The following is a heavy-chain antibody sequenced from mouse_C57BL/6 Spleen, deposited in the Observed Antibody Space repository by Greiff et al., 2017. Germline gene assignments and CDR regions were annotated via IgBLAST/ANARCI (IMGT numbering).Heavy chain of an antibody. D-gene: IGHD1-1*01. CDR2: IDPSDSYT. CDR3: AFITTVVASDY. V-gene: IGHV1-59*01. CDR1: GYTFTSYW. Sequence: QVQLQQPGAELVRPGTSVKLSCKASGYTFTSYWMHWVKQRPGQGLEWIGVIDPSDSYTNYNQKFKGKATLTVDTSSSTAYMQLSSLTSEDSAVYSCAFITTVVASDYGGQGTTLTVSS. J-gene: IGHJ2*01.